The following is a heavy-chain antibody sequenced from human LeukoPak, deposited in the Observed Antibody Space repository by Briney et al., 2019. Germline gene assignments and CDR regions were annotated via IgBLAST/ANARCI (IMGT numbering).Heavy chain of an antibody. D-gene: IGHD3-9*01. J-gene: IGHJ5*02. CDR1: GYTFTSYG. CDR2: ISAYNGNT. V-gene: IGHV1-18*01. Sequence: ASVKVSCKASGYTFTSYGISWVRQAPGQGLEWMGWISAYNGNTNYAQKLQGRVTMTTDTSTSTAYMELRSLRSDDTAVYYCARVADYDILVRYWFDPCGQGTLVTVSS. CDR3: ARVADYDILVRYWFDP.